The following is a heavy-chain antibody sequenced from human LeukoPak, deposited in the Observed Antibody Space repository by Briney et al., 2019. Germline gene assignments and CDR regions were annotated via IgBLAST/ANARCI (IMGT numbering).Heavy chain of an antibody. V-gene: IGHV3-9*01. CDR2: ISWNSGSI. J-gene: IGHJ4*02. Sequence: GGSLRLSCAASGFPFSNYAMHWVRQTPGKGLEWVSGISWNSGSIGYADSVKGRFTISRDNAKNPLYLQMNSLRAEDTALYYCAKDNGSGSYYPDYWGQGTLVTVSS. CDR3: AKDNGSGSYYPDY. D-gene: IGHD3-10*01. CDR1: GFPFSNYA.